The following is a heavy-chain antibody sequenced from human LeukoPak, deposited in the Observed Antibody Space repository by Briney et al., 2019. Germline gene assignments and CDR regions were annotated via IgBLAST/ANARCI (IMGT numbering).Heavy chain of an antibody. Sequence: SGGSLRLSCAASGFTFSSYGMHWVRQAPGKGLEWVAVISYDGSNKYYADSVKGRFTISRDNSKNTLYLQMNSLRAEDTAVYYCAKSGGGMATIYIDYWGQGTLVTVSS. V-gene: IGHV3-30*18. CDR3: AKSGGGMATIYIDY. J-gene: IGHJ4*02. D-gene: IGHD5-24*01. CDR2: ISYDGSNK. CDR1: GFTFSSYG.